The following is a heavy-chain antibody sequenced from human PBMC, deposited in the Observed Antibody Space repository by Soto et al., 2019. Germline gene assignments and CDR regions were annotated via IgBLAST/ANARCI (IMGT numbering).Heavy chain of an antibody. J-gene: IGHJ4*02. CDR2: LDHRGTT. V-gene: IGHV4-59*02. Sequence: QAQLHESGPGLVKPSETLSLSCTVSGASVNSNYWSWIRQSPGKGLEWIGYLDHRGTTNYNPSLKSRVTISSDTPKNQFSPRLSSVTAVDTAVYYCATGGGWLPDTWGQGTLVTVSS. D-gene: IGHD5-12*01. CDR3: ATGGGWLPDT. CDR1: GASVNSNY.